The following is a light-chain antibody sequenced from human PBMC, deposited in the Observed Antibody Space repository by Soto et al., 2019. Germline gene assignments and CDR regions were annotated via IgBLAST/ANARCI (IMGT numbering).Light chain of an antibody. V-gene: IGKV3-15*01. CDR3: QQYNNWPPKYT. J-gene: IGKJ2*01. CDR1: QSVSSN. Sequence: EIVMTQSPATLSVSPGERATLSCRASQSVSSNLAWYQQKPCQAPRLLIYGASTRATGIPARFSGSGSGTEFTLTISRLQSEDFAVYYCQQYNNWPPKYTFGQGTKLEIK. CDR2: GAS.